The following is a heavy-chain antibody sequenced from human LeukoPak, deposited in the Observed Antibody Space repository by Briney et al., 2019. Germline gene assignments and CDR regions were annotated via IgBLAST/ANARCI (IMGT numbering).Heavy chain of an antibody. Sequence: GESLKISCKGSGYSFINYWIGWVRQMPGKGLEWMGIFYPGDSDTRYSPSFQGQVTFSTDKSISTTYLHWSSLKASDTAMYCCARLGVGYGDYLSPAGYWGQGTLVTVSS. CDR3: ARLGVGYGDYLSPAGY. J-gene: IGHJ4*02. V-gene: IGHV5-51*01. D-gene: IGHD4-17*01. CDR2: FYPGDSDT. CDR1: GYSFINYW.